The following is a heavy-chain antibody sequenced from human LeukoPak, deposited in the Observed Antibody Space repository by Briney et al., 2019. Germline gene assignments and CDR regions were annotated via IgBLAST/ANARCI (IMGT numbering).Heavy chain of an antibody. CDR3: ATRARTSRGYCSGGSCHRGAFDI. J-gene: IGHJ3*02. D-gene: IGHD2-15*01. CDR1: GFTFSSYA. V-gene: IGHV3-64*01. CDR2: ISSNGGST. Sequence: GGSLRLSCAASGFTFSSYAMHWVRQAPGKGLEYVSAISSNGGSTYYANSVKGRFTISRDNSKNTLYLQMGSLRAEDMAVYYCATRARTSRGYCSGGSCHRGAFDIWGQGTMVTVSS.